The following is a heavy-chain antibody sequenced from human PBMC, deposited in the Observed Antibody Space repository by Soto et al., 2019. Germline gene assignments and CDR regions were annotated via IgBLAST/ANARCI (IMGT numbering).Heavy chain of an antibody. V-gene: IGHV4-31*03. CDR3: ARTYYYDSSGYYDLWYFDY. CDR1: GGSISSGGYY. J-gene: IGHJ4*02. Sequence: KPSETLSLTCTVSGGSISSGGYYWSWIRQHPGKGLEWIGYIYYSGSTYYNPSLKSRVTISVDTSKNQFSLKLSSVTAADTAVYYCARTYYYDSSGYYDLWYFDYWGQGTLVTVSS. D-gene: IGHD3-22*01. CDR2: IYYSGST.